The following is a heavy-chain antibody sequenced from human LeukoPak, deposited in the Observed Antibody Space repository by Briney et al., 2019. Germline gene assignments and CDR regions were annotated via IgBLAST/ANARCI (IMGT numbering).Heavy chain of an antibody. Sequence: SETLSLTCAVYGGSFSGYYWSWIRQPPGKGLEWIGEINHSGSTNYNPSLKSRVTISVDTSKNQFSLKLSSVTAADTAAYYCARLPWGSLIDYWGQGTLVTVSS. CDR1: GGSFSGYY. CDR3: ARLPWGSLIDY. CDR2: INHSGST. V-gene: IGHV4-34*01. J-gene: IGHJ4*02. D-gene: IGHD6-13*01.